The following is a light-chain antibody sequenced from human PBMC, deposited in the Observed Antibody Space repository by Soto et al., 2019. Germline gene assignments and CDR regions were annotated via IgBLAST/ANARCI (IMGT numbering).Light chain of an antibody. V-gene: IGLV1-47*01. CDR1: GSNIGSNY. CDR3: AAWDDSLSAVV. Sequence: QSVLTQPPSASGTPGQRVTISCSGSGSNIGSNYVYWYQQFPGSAPKLLIYRNDQRPSGVPDRFSGSKSGTSASLAISGPRSEDEADYYCAAWDDSLSAVVFGGGTQLTVL. CDR2: RND. J-gene: IGLJ2*01.